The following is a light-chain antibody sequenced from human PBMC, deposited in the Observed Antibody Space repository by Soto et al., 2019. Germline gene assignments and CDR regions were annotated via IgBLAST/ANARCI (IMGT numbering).Light chain of an antibody. V-gene: IGKV1-39*01. CDR1: QSISSS. J-gene: IGKJ5*01. CDR2: AAS. CDR3: QHGAT. Sequence: DIQMTQSPSSLSASVGDRVTITCRASQSISSSLNWYQQKPGKAPKLLIYAASSLQSGVPSRFSGSGSGTDFTLTISSLQPEDFATYYCQHGATFGQGTRLEIK.